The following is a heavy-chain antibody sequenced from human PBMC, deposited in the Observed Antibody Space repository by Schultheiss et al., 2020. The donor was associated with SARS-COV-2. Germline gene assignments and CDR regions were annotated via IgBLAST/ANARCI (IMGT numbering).Heavy chain of an antibody. CDR3: AREAGLLADYFDY. CDR1: GYTFTGYY. V-gene: IGHV1-2*06. J-gene: IGHJ4*02. CDR2: INPNSGGT. Sequence: ASVKVSCKASGYTFTGYYMHWVRQAPGQGLEWMGRINPNSGGTNYAQKFQGRVTMTTDTSTSTAYMELRSLRSDDTAVYYCAREAGLLADYFDYWGQGTLVTVSS. D-gene: IGHD6-13*01.